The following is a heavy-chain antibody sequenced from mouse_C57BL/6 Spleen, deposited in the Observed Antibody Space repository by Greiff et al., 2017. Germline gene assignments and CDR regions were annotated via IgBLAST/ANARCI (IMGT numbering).Heavy chain of an antibody. V-gene: IGHV1-19*01. CDR2: INPYNGGT. CDR1: GYTFTDYY. J-gene: IGHJ4*01. Sequence: EVQLVESGPVLVKPGASVKMSCKASGYTFTDYYMNWVKQSPGKSLEWIGVINPYNGGTSYNQKFKGKATLTVDKSSSTAYMELSSLTSEDSAVYYCARKDYASSLGAMDYWGQGTSVTVSS. CDR3: ARKDYASSLGAMDY. D-gene: IGHD1-1*01.